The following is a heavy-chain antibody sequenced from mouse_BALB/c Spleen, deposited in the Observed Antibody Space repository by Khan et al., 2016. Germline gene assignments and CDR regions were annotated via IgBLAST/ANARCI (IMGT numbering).Heavy chain of an antibody. CDR2: INPSTGYT. CDR3: ARSGNYYFDY. D-gene: IGHD2-1*01. V-gene: IGHV1-7*01. J-gene: IGHJ2*01. CDR1: GYTFTSYW. Sequence: QVQLQQSGAELAKPGASVKMSCKASGYTFTSYWMHWVKQRPGQGLEWIGHINPSTGYTESNQKFKDKATLTADKSSSTAYMLLSSLTAEDSAVDYCARSGNYYFDYWGQGTTLTVSS.